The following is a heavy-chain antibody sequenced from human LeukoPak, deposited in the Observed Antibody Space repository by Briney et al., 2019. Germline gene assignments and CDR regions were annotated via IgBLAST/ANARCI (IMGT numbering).Heavy chain of an antibody. D-gene: IGHD3-10*01. V-gene: IGHV4-4*07. J-gene: IGHJ5*02. CDR1: GASINGYY. CDR3: SRDMVRDTLMYWFDP. CDR2: IYGSGST. Sequence: PSETLSLTCTISGASINGYYWSWIRQPAGKGLEWIGRIYGSGSTNYNPSLESRVTVSSDTSKNHFSLQSRSVTAADTAVYYCSRDMVRDTLMYWFDPWGPGILVTVSS.